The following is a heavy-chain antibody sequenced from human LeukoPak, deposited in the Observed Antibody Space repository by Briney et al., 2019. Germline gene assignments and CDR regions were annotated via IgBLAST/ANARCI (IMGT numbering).Heavy chain of an antibody. CDR3: AKDMAIQFLEPAF. Sequence: GGSLRLSCAAAGFCFNTHGMHWVRQAPGKGLEWVAAIWFDGSVKHYSDAVRGRFTISRDNSLDTLYLQMNSLRVEDTAMYYCAKDMAIQFLEPAFWGQGTLVTVSS. J-gene: IGHJ4*02. CDR2: IWFDGSVK. D-gene: IGHD3-3*01. V-gene: IGHV3-33*06. CDR1: GFCFNTHG.